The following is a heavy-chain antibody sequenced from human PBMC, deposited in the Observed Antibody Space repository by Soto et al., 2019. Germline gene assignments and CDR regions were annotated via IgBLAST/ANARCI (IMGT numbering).Heavy chain of an antibody. Sequence: SETLSLTCTVSGGSISSYYWSWIRQPPGKGLEWIGYIYYSGSTNYNPSLKSRVTISVDTSKNQFSLKLSSVTAADTAVYYCAREKGGCSGGSCYPRSRRENWFDPWGQGTLVTVSS. CDR2: IYYSGST. J-gene: IGHJ5*02. CDR1: GGSISSYY. V-gene: IGHV4-59*01. CDR3: AREKGGCSGGSCYPRSRRENWFDP. D-gene: IGHD2-15*01.